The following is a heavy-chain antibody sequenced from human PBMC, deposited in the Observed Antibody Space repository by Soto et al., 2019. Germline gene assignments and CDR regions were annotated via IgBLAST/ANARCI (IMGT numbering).Heavy chain of an antibody. Sequence: ETLSLTCSVSGGAISSSIYYWGWIRQPPGKGLEWIGSIYYSGSTYYNPSLKSRVTISVDTSKNQFSLKLSSVTAADTAVYYCARDKGVVIIRGRGYGMDVWGQGTTVTVS. CDR3: ARDKGVVIIRGRGYGMDV. CDR1: GGAISSSIYY. D-gene: IGHD3-10*01. J-gene: IGHJ6*02. V-gene: IGHV4-39*02. CDR2: IYYSGST.